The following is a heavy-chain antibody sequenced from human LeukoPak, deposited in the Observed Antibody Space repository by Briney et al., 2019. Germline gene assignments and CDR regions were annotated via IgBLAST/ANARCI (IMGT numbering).Heavy chain of an antibody. CDR1: GGSISSYY. CDR2: IYYSGST. Sequence: KTSETLSLTCTVSGGSISSYYWSWIRQAPGKGLEWIGYIYYSGSTNYNPSLKSRVTISVDTSKNQFSLKLSSVTAADTAVYYCARHWVGGSSWAFDCWAREPWSPSPQ. D-gene: IGHD6-13*01. V-gene: IGHV4-59*08. CDR3: ARHWVGGSSWAFDC. J-gene: IGHJ4*02.